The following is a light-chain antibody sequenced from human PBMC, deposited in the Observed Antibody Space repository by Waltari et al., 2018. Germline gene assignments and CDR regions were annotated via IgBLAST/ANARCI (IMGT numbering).Light chain of an antibody. CDR2: MAS. CDR1: QSINTW. Sequence: DIQMTQSPSTLSASVGDRVTMTCRASQSINTWLAWYQQKPGKAPKLLIYMASSLESGVSSRFRDSGSGTEFTLSISNLQPADSATYYCQHYSGYPVTFGGGTKVEIK. CDR3: QHYSGYPVT. V-gene: IGKV1-5*03. J-gene: IGKJ4*01.